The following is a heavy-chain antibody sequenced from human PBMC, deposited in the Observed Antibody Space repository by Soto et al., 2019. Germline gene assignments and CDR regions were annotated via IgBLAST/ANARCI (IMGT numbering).Heavy chain of an antibody. D-gene: IGHD6-19*01. CDR3: ARDSSSGWYDY. Sequence: PSETLSLTCTVSGGSVSSGIYYWSWIRQPPGKGLEWIGYIYYSGSTNYNPSLKSRVTISVDTSKNQFSLKLSSVTAADTAVYYCARDSSSGWYDYWGQGTLVTVSS. CDR2: IYYSGST. J-gene: IGHJ4*02. CDR1: GGSVSSGIYY. V-gene: IGHV4-61*01.